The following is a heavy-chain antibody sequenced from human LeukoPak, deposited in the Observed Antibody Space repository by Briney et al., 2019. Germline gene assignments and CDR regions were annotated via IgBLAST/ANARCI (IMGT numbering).Heavy chain of an antibody. V-gene: IGHV3-21*01. D-gene: IGHD3/OR15-3a*01. CDR1: GFTFSRYS. CDR3: ARSYIRDSLFFNWFDP. J-gene: IGHJ5*02. Sequence: GGSLRLSCAASGFTFSRYSMNWVRQAPGKGREWVSSISIISSFISYLDSVNCRFTISRNNANNLLYLQMNNLSAQDTAVYYCARSYIRDSLFFNWFDPWGQGTLVTVSS. CDR2: ISIISSFI.